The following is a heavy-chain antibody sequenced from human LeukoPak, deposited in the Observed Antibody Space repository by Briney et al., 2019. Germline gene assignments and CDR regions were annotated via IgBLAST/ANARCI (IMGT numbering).Heavy chain of an antibody. CDR3: ARAIWFGELLWGRDLDY. D-gene: IGHD3-10*01. Sequence: GGSLRPSCAASGFTFSSYSMNWVRQAPGKGLEWVSSISSSSSYIYYADSVKGRFTISRDNAKNSLYLQMNSLRAEDTAVYYCARAIWFGELLWGRDLDYCGQGTLVTVSS. V-gene: IGHV3-21*01. J-gene: IGHJ4*02. CDR2: ISSSSSYI. CDR1: GFTFSSYS.